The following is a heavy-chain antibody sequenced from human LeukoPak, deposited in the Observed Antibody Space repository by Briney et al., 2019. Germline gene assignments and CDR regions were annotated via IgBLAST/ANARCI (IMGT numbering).Heavy chain of an antibody. V-gene: IGHV3-7*01. Sequence: GESLRLSCAASGFTFSSYWMSWVRQAPGKGLEWVANIKQDGSEKYYVDSVKGRFTISRDNAKNSLYLQMNSLRAEDTAVYYCARGRVGXXYXXGSWDXXXXXXXXXXXXXXXSAPTVSDV. CDR3: ARGRVGXXYXXGSWDXXXXXXXXXXXXXXXSAPTVSDV. J-gene: IGHJ6*01. CDR2: IKQDGSEK. CDR1: GFTFSSYW. D-gene: IGHD3-10*01.